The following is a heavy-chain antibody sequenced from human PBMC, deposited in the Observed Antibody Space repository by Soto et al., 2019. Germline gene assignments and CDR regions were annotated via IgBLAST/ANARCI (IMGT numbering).Heavy chain of an antibody. D-gene: IGHD6-13*01. Sequence: QVQLQESGPGLVKPSETLSLTCTVSGGSISSYYWSWIRQPAGKGLEWIGRIYTSGSTNYNPSLKSRVTMSVDTSKNQFSLKLSSVTAADTAVYYCASRRIHQNTAAGMRAFDIWGQGTMVTVAS. CDR3: ASRRIHQNTAAGMRAFDI. V-gene: IGHV4-4*07. CDR2: IYTSGST. CDR1: GGSISSYY. J-gene: IGHJ3*02.